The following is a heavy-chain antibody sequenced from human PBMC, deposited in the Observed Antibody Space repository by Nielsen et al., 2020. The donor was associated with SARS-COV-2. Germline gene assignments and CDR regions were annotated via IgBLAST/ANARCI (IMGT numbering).Heavy chain of an antibody. D-gene: IGHD3-22*01. CDR2: ISSSSYI. J-gene: IGHJ4*02. Sequence: WIRQPPGKGLEWVSSISSSSYIYYADSVKGRFTISRDNAKNSLYLQMNSLRAEDTAVYYCARDGNSSGYYYFSGYWGQGTLVTVSS. CDR3: ARDGNSSGYYYFSGY. V-gene: IGHV3-69-1*01.